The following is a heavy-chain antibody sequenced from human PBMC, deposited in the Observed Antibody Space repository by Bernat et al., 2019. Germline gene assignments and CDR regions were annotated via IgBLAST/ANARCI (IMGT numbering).Heavy chain of an antibody. V-gene: IGHV3-33*01. J-gene: IGHJ4*02. CDR3: ARDGSELVHAIDY. D-gene: IGHD6-6*01. Sequence: VQLVESGGGVVQPGRSLRLSCAASGFTFSSYGMHWVRQAPGKGLEWVAVIWYDGSNKYYADSVKGRFTISRDNSKNTLYLQMNSLRAEDTAVYYCARDGSELVHAIDYWGQGTLVTVSS. CDR2: IWYDGSNK. CDR1: GFTFSSYG.